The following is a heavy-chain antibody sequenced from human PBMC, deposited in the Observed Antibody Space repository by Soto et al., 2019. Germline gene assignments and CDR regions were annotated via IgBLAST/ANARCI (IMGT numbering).Heavy chain of an antibody. J-gene: IGHJ6*02. CDR2: IIPIFGTA. D-gene: IGHD3-9*01. CDR3: ARGTGGYDILTYYYYGMDV. V-gene: IGHV1-69*13. CDR1: GGTFSSYA. Sequence: GASVKVSCKASGGTFSSYAISWVRQAPGQGLEWMGGIIPIFGTANYAQKFQGRVTITADESTSTAYMELSSLRSEDTAVYYCARGTGGYDILTYYYYGMDVWGQGTTVTVSS.